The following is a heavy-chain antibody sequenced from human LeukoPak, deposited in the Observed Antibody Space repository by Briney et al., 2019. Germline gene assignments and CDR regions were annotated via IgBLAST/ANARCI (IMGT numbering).Heavy chain of an antibody. V-gene: IGHV4-34*01. J-gene: IGHJ6*02. CDR1: GGSFSGYY. CDR2: INHSGST. CDR3: ARGHMYYHGSRGRYGMDV. D-gene: IGHD3-10*01. Sequence: SETLSLTCAVYGGSFSGYYWSWIRQPPGKGLEWIGEINHSGSTNYNPSLKSRVTISVDTSKNQFSLKLSSVTAADTAVYYCARGHMYYHGSRGRYGMDVWGQGTTVTVSS.